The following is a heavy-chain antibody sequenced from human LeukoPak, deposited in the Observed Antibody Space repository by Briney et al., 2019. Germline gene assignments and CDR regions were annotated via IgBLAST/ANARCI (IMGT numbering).Heavy chain of an antibody. D-gene: IGHD4-11*01. CDR3: ARVDAIDYSDYEANWFDP. CDR2: ISRSGSYI. CDR1: GFTFSSYS. V-gene: IGHV3-21*01. J-gene: IGHJ5*02. Sequence: GGSLRLSPAASGFTFSSYSMNWVRQAPGKGLEWVSSISRSGSYIYYADSVKGRFHISRDNAKISLYLEMDSLRAEDTAVYYCARVDAIDYSDYEANWFDPWGQGTLVTVSS.